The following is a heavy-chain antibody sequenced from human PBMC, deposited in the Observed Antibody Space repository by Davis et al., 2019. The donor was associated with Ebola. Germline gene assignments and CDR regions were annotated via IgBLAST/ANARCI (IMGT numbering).Heavy chain of an antibody. CDR2: VYYSGST. CDR1: GGSISNYY. J-gene: IGHJ6*03. CDR3: ARAGINFWSGYSMDV. D-gene: IGHD3-3*01. V-gene: IGHV4-59*01. Sequence: PSETLSLTCTVSGGSISNYYWNWMRLPPGKGLEWIGYVYYSGSTDYNPSLKGRVSISVDTSKNQLSLNLNSVTAADTAVYYCARAGINFWSGYSMDVWGKGTAVTVSS.